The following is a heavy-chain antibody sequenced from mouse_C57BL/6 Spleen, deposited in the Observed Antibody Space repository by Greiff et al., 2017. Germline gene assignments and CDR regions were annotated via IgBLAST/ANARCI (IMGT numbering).Heavy chain of an antibody. Sequence: QVQLQQPGAELVRPGPSVKLSCKASGYTFNSYWMHWVKQRPGKGLEWIGVIDPSDSYTNYNQKFKGKATLTVDTSSSTAYMQLSSLTSEDSADYYCARFYYYGSSYLWYFDVWGTGTTVTVSS. V-gene: IGHV1-59*01. J-gene: IGHJ1*03. CDR3: ARFYYYGSSYLWYFDV. CDR2: IDPSDSYT. D-gene: IGHD1-1*01. CDR1: GYTFNSYW.